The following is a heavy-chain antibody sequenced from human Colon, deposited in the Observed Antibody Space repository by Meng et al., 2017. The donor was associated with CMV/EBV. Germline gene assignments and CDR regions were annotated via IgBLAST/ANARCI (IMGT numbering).Heavy chain of an antibody. Sequence: ASVKVSCKASGYTFTGYYMHWVRQAPGQGLEWMGWISPNSGGTNSAQKFQGRVTMTRDTSISSAYMELSRLTSDDTAVYYCARPLGYYYYGMDVWGQGTTVTVSS. CDR2: ISPNSGGT. CDR3: ARPLGYYYYGMDV. J-gene: IGHJ6*02. CDR1: GYTFTGYY. V-gene: IGHV1-2*02. D-gene: IGHD3-16*01.